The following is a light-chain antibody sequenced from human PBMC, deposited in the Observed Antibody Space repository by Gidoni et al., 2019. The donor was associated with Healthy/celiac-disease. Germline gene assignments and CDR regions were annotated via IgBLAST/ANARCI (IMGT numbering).Light chain of an antibody. CDR1: VLAKKY. CDR2: KDS. CDR3: YSAADFLVV. Sequence: SYELTQPSSVSVSPGQTARITCSGDVLAKKYARWFQQKPGQAPVLVIYKDSERPSGIPERFSGSSSGTTVTLTISGAQVEDEADYYYYSAADFLVVFGGGTKLTVL. J-gene: IGLJ2*01. V-gene: IGLV3-27*01.